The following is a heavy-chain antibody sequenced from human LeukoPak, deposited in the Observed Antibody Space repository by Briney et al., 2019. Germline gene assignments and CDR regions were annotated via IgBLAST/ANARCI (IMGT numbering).Heavy chain of an antibody. V-gene: IGHV3-66*02. J-gene: IGHJ6*02. CDR3: AGDTRIYYDSSGYYLYYGMDV. CDR1: GFTVSTNY. D-gene: IGHD3-22*01. Sequence: GGSLRLFCAASGFTVSTNYMRWVRQAPGKGLEWVSVIYSGGSTYYADSVKGRFTISRDNSKNTLYLQMNSLRAEDTAVYCCAGDTRIYYDSSGYYLYYGMDVWGQGTTVTVSS. CDR2: IYSGGST.